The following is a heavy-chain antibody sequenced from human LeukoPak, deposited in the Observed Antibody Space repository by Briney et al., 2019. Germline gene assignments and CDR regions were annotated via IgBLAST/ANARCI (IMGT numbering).Heavy chain of an antibody. CDR3: ARQLRSRLAIRWYFDL. CDR2: INHSGST. Sequence: PSETLSLTCAVYGGSFSGYYWSWIRQPPGKGLEWIGEINHSGSTNYNPSLKSRVTISVDTSKNQFSLKLSSVTAADTAVYYCARQLRSRLAIRWYFDLWGRGTPVTVSS. D-gene: IGHD2-21*01. CDR1: GGSFSGYY. V-gene: IGHV4-34*01. J-gene: IGHJ2*01.